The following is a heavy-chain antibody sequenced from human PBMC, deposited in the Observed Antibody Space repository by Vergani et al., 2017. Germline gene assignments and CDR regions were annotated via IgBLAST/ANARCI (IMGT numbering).Heavy chain of an antibody. V-gene: IGHV3-21*01. CDR1: GFTFSSYS. CDR3: ARDLGYYDSSPDY. Sequence: EVQLLESGGGLVQPGGSLRLSCAASGFTFSSYSMNWVRQAPGKGLEWVSSISSSSSYIYYADSVKGRFTISRDNAKNSLYLQMNSLRAEDTAVYYCARDLGYYDSSPDYWGQGTLVTVSS. D-gene: IGHD3-22*01. CDR2: ISSSSSYI. J-gene: IGHJ4*02.